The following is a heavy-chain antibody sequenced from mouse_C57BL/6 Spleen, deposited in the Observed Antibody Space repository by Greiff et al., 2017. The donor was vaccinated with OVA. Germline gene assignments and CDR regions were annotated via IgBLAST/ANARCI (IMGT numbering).Heavy chain of an antibody. V-gene: IGHV5-17*01. D-gene: IGHD4-1*01. CDR2: ISSGSSTI. Sequence: EVQRVESGGGLVKPGGSLKLSCAASGFTFSDYGMHWVRQAPEKGLEWVAYISSGSSTIYYADTVKGRFTISRDNAKNTLFLQMTSLRSEDTAMYYGAELGLYYAMDYWGQGTSVTVSS. J-gene: IGHJ4*01. CDR1: GFTFSDYG. CDR3: AELGLYYAMDY.